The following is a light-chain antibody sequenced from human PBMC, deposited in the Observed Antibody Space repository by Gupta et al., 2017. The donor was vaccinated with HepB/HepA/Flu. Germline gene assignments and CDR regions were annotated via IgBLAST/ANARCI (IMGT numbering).Light chain of an antibody. CDR1: QSVSSSY. Sequence: EIVLTQSPGTLSLSPGERATLSCRASQSVSSSYLAWYQQKPGQAPRLLIYGASSRATGIPDRFSGSGSGTDFTLTISRLEPEDVAVYYWQQYGSSPFTFGPGTKVEIK. V-gene: IGKV3-20*01. J-gene: IGKJ3*01. CDR2: GAS. CDR3: QQYGSSPFT.